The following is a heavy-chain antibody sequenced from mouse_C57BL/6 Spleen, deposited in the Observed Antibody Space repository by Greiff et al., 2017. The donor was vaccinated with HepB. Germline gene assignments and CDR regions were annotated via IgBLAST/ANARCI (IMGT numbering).Heavy chain of an antibody. V-gene: IGHV1-55*01. Sequence: QVQLQQPGAELVKPGASVKMSCKASGYTFTSYWITWVKQRPGQGLEWIGDIYPGSGSTNYNEKFKSKATLTVDTSSSTAYMQLSSLTSEDSAVYYCARWGNLGGSSYDWYFDVWGTGTTVTVSS. CDR1: GYTFTSYW. D-gene: IGHD1-1*01. J-gene: IGHJ1*03. CDR2: IYPGSGST. CDR3: ARWGNLGGSSYDWYFDV.